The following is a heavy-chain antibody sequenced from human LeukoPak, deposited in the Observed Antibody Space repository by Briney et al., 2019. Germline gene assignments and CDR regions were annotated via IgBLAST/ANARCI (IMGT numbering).Heavy chain of an antibody. Sequence: PGGSLRPSCAASGFTFSSYSMNWVRQAPGKGLEWVSSISSSSSYIYYADSVKGRFTISRDNAKNSLYLQMNSLRAEDTAVYYCARILTYYDFWSGYYHDYWGQGTLVTVSS. V-gene: IGHV3-21*01. J-gene: IGHJ4*02. D-gene: IGHD3-3*01. CDR1: GFTFSSYS. CDR2: ISSSSSYI. CDR3: ARILTYYDFWSGYYHDY.